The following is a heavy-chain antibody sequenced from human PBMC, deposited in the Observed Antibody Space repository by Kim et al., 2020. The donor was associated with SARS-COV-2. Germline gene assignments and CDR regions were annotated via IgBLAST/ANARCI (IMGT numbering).Heavy chain of an antibody. D-gene: IGHD3-10*01. Sequence: GGSLRLSCAASGFTFDDYAMHWVRQAPGKGLEWVSGITWNSGSIGYADSVKGRFTISRDNAKNSLYLQINSLRAEDTALYYCAKDIGYGSGSPEYGGQGTLVTVS. CDR3: AKDIGYGSGSPEY. CDR2: ITWNSGSI. CDR1: GFTFDDYA. V-gene: IGHV3-9*01. J-gene: IGHJ1*01.